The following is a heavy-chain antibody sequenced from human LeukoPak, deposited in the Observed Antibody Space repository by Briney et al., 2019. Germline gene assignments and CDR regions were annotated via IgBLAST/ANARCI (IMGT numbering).Heavy chain of an antibody. J-gene: IGHJ4*02. CDR2: IRYDGSNK. V-gene: IGHV3-30*02. CDR3: TSIGGPY. Sequence: GGSLRLSCAASGSTFSSYGMHWVRQAPGKGLEWVAFIRYDGSNKYYADSVKGRFTISRDNSKNTLYLQMNSLRAEDTAVYYCTSIGGPYWGQGTLVTVSS. CDR1: GSTFSSYG. D-gene: IGHD2-21*01.